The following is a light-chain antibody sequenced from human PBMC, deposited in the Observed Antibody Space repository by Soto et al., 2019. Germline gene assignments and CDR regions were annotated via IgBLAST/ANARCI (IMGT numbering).Light chain of an antibody. CDR1: SSNIGAGYD. Sequence: QAVVTQPPSVSGAPGQRVTISCTGSSSNIGAGYDVHWSQQLPGTAPKLLIYGNSNRPSGVPDRFSGSKSGTSASLAITGLQAEDEADYYCQSYDSSLSGTWVFGGGTQLTVL. J-gene: IGLJ3*02. CDR3: QSYDSSLSGTWV. CDR2: GNS. V-gene: IGLV1-40*01.